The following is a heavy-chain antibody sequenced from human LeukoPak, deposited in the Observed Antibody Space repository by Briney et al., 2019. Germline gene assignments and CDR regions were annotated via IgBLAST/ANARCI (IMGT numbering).Heavy chain of an antibody. D-gene: IGHD3-10*01. CDR2: INPNSGGT. V-gene: IGHV1-2*04. J-gene: IGHJ4*02. Sequence: ASVKVSCKASGYTFTSYDINWVRQAPGQGLEWMGWINPNSGGTNYAQKFQGWVTMTRDTSISTAYMELSRLRSDDTAVYYCARDRYGSGSYYNIKEHLIIDYWGQGTLVTVSS. CDR1: GYTFTSYD. CDR3: ARDRYGSGSYYNIKEHLIIDY.